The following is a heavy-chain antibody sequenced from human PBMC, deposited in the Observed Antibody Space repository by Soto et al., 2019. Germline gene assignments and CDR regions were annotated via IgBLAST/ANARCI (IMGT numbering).Heavy chain of an antibody. CDR1: GFTFSSYA. Sequence: PGGSLRLSCAASGFTFSSYAMHWVRQAPGKGLEWVAVISYDGSNKYYADSVQGRFTISRDNSKNTLYLQMNSLRAEDTAVYYCAREGSRNWFDPWGQGTLVTVSP. J-gene: IGHJ5*02. CDR2: ISYDGSNK. CDR3: AREGSRNWFDP. V-gene: IGHV3-30-3*01.